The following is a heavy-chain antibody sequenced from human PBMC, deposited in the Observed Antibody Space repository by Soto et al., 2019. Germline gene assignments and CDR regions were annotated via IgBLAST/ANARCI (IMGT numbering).Heavy chain of an antibody. CDR3: VKGGWLDW. Sequence: GGSLRLSCAASGFSFSNAWMNWVRQAPGKGLEWVGRIKRKTDGGTAHYAAPVKGRFTISRDDSKNTLHLQMNSLRAEDTALYYCVKGGWLDWWGPGTLVTVSS. D-gene: IGHD6-19*01. J-gene: IGHJ4*02. V-gene: IGHV3-15*01. CDR2: IKRKTDGGTA. CDR1: GFSFSNAW.